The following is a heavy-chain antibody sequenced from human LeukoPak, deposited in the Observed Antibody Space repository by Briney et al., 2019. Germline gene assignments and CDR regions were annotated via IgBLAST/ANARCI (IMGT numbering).Heavy chain of an antibody. CDR2: ISTYNGDT. D-gene: IGHD2-8*01. Sequence: ASVKVSCKASGYTFSSYGLNWVRLAPGRGLEWMEWISTYNGDTNYAQNLQGRVTLTTDTSTSTAYMELMSLRSVDTAVYYCARVVPVNALDYWGQGTPVTVSS. V-gene: IGHV1-18*01. CDR1: GYTFSSYG. CDR3: ARVVPVNALDY. J-gene: IGHJ4*02.